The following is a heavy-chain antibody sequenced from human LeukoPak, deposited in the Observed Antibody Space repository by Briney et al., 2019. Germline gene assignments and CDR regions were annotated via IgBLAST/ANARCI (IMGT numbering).Heavy chain of an antibody. CDR2: INHSGST. CDR3: ARGLPTYSGSYYGYYYYGMDV. CDR1: GGSFSGYY. J-gene: IGHJ6*02. D-gene: IGHD1-26*01. V-gene: IGHV4-34*01. Sequence: SEALPLTCAVYGGSFSGYYWSWIRQPPGKGLEWIGEINHSGSTNYNPSLKSRVTISVDTSKNQFSLKLSSVTAADTAVYYCARGLPTYSGSYYGYYYYGMDVWGQGTTVTVSS.